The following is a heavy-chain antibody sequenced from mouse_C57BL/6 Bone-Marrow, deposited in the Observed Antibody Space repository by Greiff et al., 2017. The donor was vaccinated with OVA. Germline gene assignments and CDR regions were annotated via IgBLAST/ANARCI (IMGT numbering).Heavy chain of an antibody. V-gene: IGHV1-19*01. CDR1: GYTFTDYY. J-gene: IGHJ4*01. CDR2: INPYNGGT. Sequence: EVKLQESGPVLVKPGASVKMSCTASGYTFTDYYMNWVKQSHGKSLEWIGVINPYNGGTSYNQKFKGNATLTVDKSSSTAYMELNSLTSEDSAVYYCANSPYYAMDYWGQGTSVTVSS. D-gene: IGHD3-1*01. CDR3: ANSPYYAMDY.